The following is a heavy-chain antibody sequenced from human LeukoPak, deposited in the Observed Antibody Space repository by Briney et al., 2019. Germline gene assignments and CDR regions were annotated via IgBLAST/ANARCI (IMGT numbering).Heavy chain of an antibody. V-gene: IGHV3-23*01. J-gene: IGHJ3*02. D-gene: IGHD2-2*01. CDR2: ISGSGGST. CDR3: AKDLEGAGQPYQDAFDI. CDR1: GFTFSSYA. Sequence: GGSLRLSCAASGFTFSSYAMSWVRQAPGKGLEWVSAISGSGGSTYYADSVKGRFTISRDNSKNTLYLQMNSLRAKDTAVYYCAKDLEGAGQPYQDAFDIWGQGTMVTVSS.